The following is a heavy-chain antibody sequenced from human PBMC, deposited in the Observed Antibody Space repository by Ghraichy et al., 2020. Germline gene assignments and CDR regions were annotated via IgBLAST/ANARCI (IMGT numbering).Heavy chain of an antibody. CDR1: GGSISSYY. Sequence: SETLSLTCTVSGGSISSYYWSWIRQPPGKGLEWIGYIYYSGSTNYNPSLKSRVTISVDTSKNQFSLKLSSVTAADTAVYYCARAGGQLDYYSYYGMDVWGQGTTVTVSS. CDR3: ARAGGQLDYYSYYGMDV. J-gene: IGHJ6*02. CDR2: IYYSGST. D-gene: IGHD2-2*01. V-gene: IGHV4-59*01.